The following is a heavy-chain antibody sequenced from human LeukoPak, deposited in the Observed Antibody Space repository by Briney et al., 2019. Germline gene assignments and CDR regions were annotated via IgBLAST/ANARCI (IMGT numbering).Heavy chain of an antibody. Sequence: PSETLSLTCTVSGGSISSYYWSWIRQPPGKGLEWIGYFYYSGSTNNNPSLKSRVTISVDTSKNQFSLKLSSVTAADTAVYYCARDGDGSGSPNWFDPWGQGTLVTVSS. V-gene: IGHV4-59*01. CDR3: ARDGDGSGSPNWFDP. D-gene: IGHD3-10*01. J-gene: IGHJ5*02. CDR1: GGSISSYY. CDR2: FYYSGST.